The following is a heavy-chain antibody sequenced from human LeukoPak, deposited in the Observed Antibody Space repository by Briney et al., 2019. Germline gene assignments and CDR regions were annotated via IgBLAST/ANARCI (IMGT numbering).Heavy chain of an antibody. V-gene: IGHV3-23*01. D-gene: IGHD2-2*02. CDR2: ISGSGGST. Sequence: GGSLRLSCAASGFTFSSYAMSWVRQAPGKGLEWVSAISGSGGSTYYADSVKGRFTISRDNSKNTLYLQMNSLRAEDTAVYYCAKSPIVVVPAAILDYYYMDVWGKGTTVAVSS. CDR3: AKSPIVVVPAAILDYYYMDV. CDR1: GFTFSSYA. J-gene: IGHJ6*03.